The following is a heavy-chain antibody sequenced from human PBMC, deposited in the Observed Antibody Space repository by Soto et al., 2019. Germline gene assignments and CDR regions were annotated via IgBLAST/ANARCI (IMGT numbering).Heavy chain of an antibody. V-gene: IGHV2-5*02. D-gene: IGHD1-7*01. CDR3: AHSTGGYLQLELLFDP. CDR2: IYWDDDK. J-gene: IGHJ5*02. Sequence: SGPTLVKPTQTLTLTCTFSGFSLSTSGVGVGWIRQPPGKALEWLALIYWDDDKRYSPSLKSRLTITKDTSKNQVVLTMTNMDPVDTATYYCAHSTGGYLQLELLFDPWGQGTLVTVSS. CDR1: GFSLSTSGVG.